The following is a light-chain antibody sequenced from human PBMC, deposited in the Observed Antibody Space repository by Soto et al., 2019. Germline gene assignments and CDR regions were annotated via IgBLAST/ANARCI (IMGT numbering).Light chain of an antibody. CDR1: QSISSY. CDR2: AAS. V-gene: IGKV1-39*01. Sequence: DIQMTQSPSSLSASVGDRGTITCRASQSISSYLNWYQTKPGKAPKLLIYAASSLQSGVPSRFSGSGSATDFTLPISSLQPEDFATYDGQQSYSTPRITFGQGTRLEI. CDR3: QQSYSTPRIT. J-gene: IGKJ5*01.